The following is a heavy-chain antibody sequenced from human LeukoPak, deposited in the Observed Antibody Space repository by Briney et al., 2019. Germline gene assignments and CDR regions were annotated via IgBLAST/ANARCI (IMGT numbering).Heavy chain of an antibody. CDR3: ARGGYRDYMDV. CDR1: GYTFTTYY. CDR2: INPAGGRT. J-gene: IGHJ6*03. Sequence: ASVKLSRKASGYTFTTYYSHWVRQAPGQGLEWMGIINPAGGRTTYAQKFQGSVTMTRDMSNTTLHMELSSLASEDTAVYYCARGGYRDYMDVWGKGTTVTVSS. V-gene: IGHV1-46*01. D-gene: IGHD5-12*01.